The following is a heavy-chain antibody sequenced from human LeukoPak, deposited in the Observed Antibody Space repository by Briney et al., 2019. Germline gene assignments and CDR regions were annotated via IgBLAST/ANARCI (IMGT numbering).Heavy chain of an antibody. V-gene: IGHV1-69*05. CDR2: IIPIFGTA. Sequence: GSSVKVSCKASGGTFSSYAISWVRQAPGQGLEWMGGIIPIFGTANYAQKFQGRVTITTDGSTSTAYMELSSLRSEDTAVYYCARDRDYGGNTYFDYWGQGTLVTVSS. CDR3: ARDRDYGGNTYFDY. J-gene: IGHJ4*02. CDR1: GGTFSSYA. D-gene: IGHD4-23*01.